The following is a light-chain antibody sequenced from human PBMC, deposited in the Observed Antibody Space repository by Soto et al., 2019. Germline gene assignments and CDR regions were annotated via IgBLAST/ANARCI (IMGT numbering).Light chain of an antibody. V-gene: IGKV3-20*01. Sequence: EIVLTQSPGTLSLSPGERATLSCRASQSVSSSYLAWYQQKPGQAPRLLFYGASSRATGIPDRFSGRGSGTDFTLTISRLDPEDFAVYYCQQCGSSPPTFGQGTKVDIK. CDR1: QSVSSSY. CDR3: QQCGSSPPT. CDR2: GAS. J-gene: IGKJ1*01.